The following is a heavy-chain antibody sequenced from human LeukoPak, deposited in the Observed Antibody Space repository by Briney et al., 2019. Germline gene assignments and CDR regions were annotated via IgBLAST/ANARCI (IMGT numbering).Heavy chain of an antibody. CDR2: IYYSGST. J-gene: IGHJ5*02. V-gene: IGHV4-39*07. Sequence: SETLSLTCTVSGGSISSSSYYWGWIRQPPGKGLEWIGSIYYSGSTYYNPSLKSRVTISVDTSKNQFSLKLSSVTAADTAVYYCARVLNRRVPAASLDPWGQGTQVTVSS. CDR1: GGSISSSSYY. CDR3: ARVLNRRVPAASLDP. D-gene: IGHD2-2*01.